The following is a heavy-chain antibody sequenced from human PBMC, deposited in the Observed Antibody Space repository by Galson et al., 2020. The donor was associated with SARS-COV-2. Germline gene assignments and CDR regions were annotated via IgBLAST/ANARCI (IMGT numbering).Heavy chain of an antibody. Sequence: GGSLRLSCAASGFTFSNYYMSWIRQAPGKGLEWVSYISSRGSRIYYSDSVKGQYTISRDNTMNSLYLQMNSLRAEDTAMYYCARHMEYCSGGNCSYGMDVWGPGTTVTVSS. J-gene: IGHJ6*02. CDR2: ISSRGSRI. D-gene: IGHD2-15*01. V-gene: IGHV3-11*01. CDR3: ARHMEYCSGGNCSYGMDV. CDR1: GFTFSNYY.